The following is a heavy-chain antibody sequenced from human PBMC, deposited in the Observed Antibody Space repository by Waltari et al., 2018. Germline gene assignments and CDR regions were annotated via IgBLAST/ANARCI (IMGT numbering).Heavy chain of an antibody. CDR1: GGTFDKYA. V-gene: IGHV1-69*11. CDR3: AKDHAAMKYSSTFDY. CDR2: VIPVLGGG. J-gene: IGHJ4*02. Sequence: QVQLVQSGAEVKRPGSSVKVSCKSPGGTFDKYAISWVRQAPGQGLEWVGGVIPVLGGGNYAQKFRGRVTITADESTDTAYMELSSLRSEDTAIYYCAKDHAAMKYSSTFDYWGQGTLVIVSS. D-gene: IGHD6-13*01.